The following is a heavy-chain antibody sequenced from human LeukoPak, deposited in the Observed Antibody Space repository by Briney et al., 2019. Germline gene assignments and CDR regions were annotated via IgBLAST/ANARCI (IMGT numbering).Heavy chain of an antibody. J-gene: IGHJ6*03. D-gene: IGHD3-9*01. Sequence: GGSLRLSCAASRFTFSSYSMNWVRQAPGKGLEWISYITSTSSTIYYADSVKGRFTISRDNTKSSLYLQMNSLRAEDTAVYYCARVERYFDWSYQYYYMDVWGKGTTVTVSS. CDR3: ARVERYFDWSYQYYYMDV. V-gene: IGHV3-48*04. CDR2: ITSTSSTI. CDR1: RFTFSSYS.